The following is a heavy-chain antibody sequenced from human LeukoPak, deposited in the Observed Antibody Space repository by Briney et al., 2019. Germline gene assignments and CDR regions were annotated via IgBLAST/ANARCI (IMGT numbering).Heavy chain of an antibody. V-gene: IGHV1-18*01. D-gene: IGHD3-3*01. Sequence: ASVKVSCKASGYTFTSYGISWVRQAPGQGLEWMGWISAYNGNTNYAQKLQGRVTMTTDTSTSTAYMELRSLRSDDTAVYYCARAKFTIFGVVITPDDAFDIWGQGTMVTVSS. J-gene: IGHJ3*02. CDR1: GYTFTSYG. CDR2: ISAYNGNT. CDR3: ARAKFTIFGVVITPDDAFDI.